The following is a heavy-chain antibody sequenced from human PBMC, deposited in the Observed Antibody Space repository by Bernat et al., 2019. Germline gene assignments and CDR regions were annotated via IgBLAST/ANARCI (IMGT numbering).Heavy chain of an antibody. CDR3: ARAPDERNSTNDAFDI. Sequence: QVQLQESGPGLVKPSQTLSLTCTVSGGSISSGGYYWSWIRQHPGKGLEWIGYIYYSGSTYYNPSLKSRVTISVDTSKNQFSLKLSSVTAADTAVYYCARAPDERNSTNDAFDIWGQGTMVTVSS. V-gene: IGHV4-31*03. CDR2: IYYSGST. J-gene: IGHJ3*02. CDR1: GGSISSGGYY. D-gene: IGHD1-1*01.